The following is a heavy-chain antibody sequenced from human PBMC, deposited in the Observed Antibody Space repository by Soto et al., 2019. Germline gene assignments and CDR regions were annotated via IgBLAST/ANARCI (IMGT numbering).Heavy chain of an antibody. CDR2: ISSSSSYI. Sequence: GGSLRLSCAASGFTFSSYSMNWVRQAPGKGLEWVSSISSSSSYIYYADSVKGRFTISRDNAKNSLYLQMNSLRAEDTAVYYCARGIRGYCSGGSCSGGDYWGQGTLVTVSS. V-gene: IGHV3-21*01. CDR1: GFTFSSYS. CDR3: ARGIRGYCSGGSCSGGDY. D-gene: IGHD2-15*01. J-gene: IGHJ4*02.